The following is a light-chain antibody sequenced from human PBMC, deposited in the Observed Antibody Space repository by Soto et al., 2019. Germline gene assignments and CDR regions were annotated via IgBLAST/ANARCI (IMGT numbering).Light chain of an antibody. Sequence: ESVLTQSPGTLSLSPGERATLSCRASQSVSSSFLAWYQLKPGQAPRLLIYGASSRATGIPDRFSGSGSGTDFTLTISRLEPEDFAVYYCQQHDSSPWTFGQGTKVEIK. CDR3: QQHDSSPWT. CDR1: QSVSSSF. J-gene: IGKJ1*01. V-gene: IGKV3-20*01. CDR2: GAS.